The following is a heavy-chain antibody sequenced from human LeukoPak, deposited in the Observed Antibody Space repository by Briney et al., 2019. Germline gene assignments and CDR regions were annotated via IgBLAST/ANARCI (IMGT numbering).Heavy chain of an antibody. Sequence: GGSLKISCKGSGYSFTSYWIGWVRQMPGKGLEWMGLIYPGDSDTRYIPSFQGQVTISADKSISTAYLQWSSLKASDTAMYYCASAGDSSGWYNWFDRWGQGTLVTVSS. V-gene: IGHV5-51*01. CDR3: ASAGDSSGWYNWFDR. D-gene: IGHD6-19*01. CDR2: IYPGDSDT. CDR1: GYSFTSYW. J-gene: IGHJ5*02.